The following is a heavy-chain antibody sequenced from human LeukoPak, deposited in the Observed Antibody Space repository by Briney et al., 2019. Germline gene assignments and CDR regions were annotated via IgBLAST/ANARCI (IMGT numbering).Heavy chain of an antibody. V-gene: IGHV3-9*01. CDR2: ISWNSGNI. CDR3: AKPGCSFTNCYINY. CDR1: GFTFSSYW. J-gene: IGHJ4*02. Sequence: QPGGSLRLSCAASGFTFSSYWMHWVRQAPGRGLEWVSSISWNSGNIVYADSVKGRFTISRDNAKNSLHLQMNSLRPEDTALYYCAKPGCSFTNCYINYWGQGTLVTVSS. D-gene: IGHD2-2*02.